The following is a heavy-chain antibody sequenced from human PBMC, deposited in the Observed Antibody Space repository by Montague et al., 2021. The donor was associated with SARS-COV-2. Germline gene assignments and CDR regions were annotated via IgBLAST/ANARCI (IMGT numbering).Heavy chain of an antibody. Sequence: SLRLSCAASGFTFSSYAMHWVRQAPGKGLEWVASISYSGSNKYYADSVKGRFTISRDNSKNSLYLQMNSLRAEDTAVYYCARNQYGGYGGAFDYWGQGTLVTVSS. CDR1: GFTFSSYA. CDR2: ISYSGSNK. V-gene: IGHV3-30-3*01. J-gene: IGHJ4*02. D-gene: IGHD5-12*01. CDR3: ARNQYGGYGGAFDY.